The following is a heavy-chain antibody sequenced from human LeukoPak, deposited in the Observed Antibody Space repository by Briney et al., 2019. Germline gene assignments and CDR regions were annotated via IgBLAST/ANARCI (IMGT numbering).Heavy chain of an antibody. CDR2: IHYTGGT. CDR1: GGSMTSGSHY. V-gene: IGHV4-39*01. Sequence: PSETLSLTRTVSGGSMTSGSHYWGWIRQAPGKGLEWIGTIHYTGGTYYNPSLRSRVTIYALTSKNQFSLKLNSVTATDTAVYYCARHVSQGDYYYYFVDVWGKGATVTVSS. D-gene: IGHD3-16*01. CDR3: ARHVSQGDYYYYFVDV. J-gene: IGHJ6*03.